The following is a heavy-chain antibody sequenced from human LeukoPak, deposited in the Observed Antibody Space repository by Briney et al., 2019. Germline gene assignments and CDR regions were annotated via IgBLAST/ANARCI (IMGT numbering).Heavy chain of an antibody. CDR2: IIPILGIA. V-gene: IGHV1-69*04. J-gene: IGHJ3*02. CDR3: ASQRFRGFSMVYAIGDAFDI. D-gene: IGHD2-8*01. CDR1: GGTFSSYA. Sequence: GASVKVSCKASGGTFSSYAISWVRQAPGQGLEWMGRIIPILGIANYAQKFQGRVTITADKSTSTAYMELSSLRSEDTAVYYCASQRFRGFSMVYAIGDAFDIWGQGTMVTVSS.